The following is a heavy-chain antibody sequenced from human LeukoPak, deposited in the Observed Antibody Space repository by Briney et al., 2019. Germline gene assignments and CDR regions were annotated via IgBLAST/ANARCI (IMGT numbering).Heavy chain of an antibody. Sequence: GESLKISCKGSGYSFTSYWIGWVRQMPGKGLEWMGIIYPGDSDTRYSPSFQGQVTISADKSISTAYLQWSSLKASDTAMYYCARQGVMAGPFDDPGDYYGMDVWGQGTTVTVSS. CDR1: GYSFTSYW. D-gene: IGHD3-9*01. CDR2: IYPGDSDT. V-gene: IGHV5-51*01. CDR3: ARQGVMAGPFDDPGDYYGMDV. J-gene: IGHJ6*02.